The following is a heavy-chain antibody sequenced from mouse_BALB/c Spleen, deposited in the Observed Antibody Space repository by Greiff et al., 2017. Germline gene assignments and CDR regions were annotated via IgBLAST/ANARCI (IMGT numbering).Heavy chain of an antibody. V-gene: IGHV5-6-4*01. J-gene: IGHJ3*01. CDR1: GFTFSSYT. CDR3: TRGDYDGGFAY. CDR2: ISSGGSYT. Sequence: EVMLVESGGGLVKPGGSLKLSCAASGFTFSSYTMSWVRQTPEKRLEWVATISSGGSYTYYPDSVKGRFTISRDNAKNTLYLQMSSLKSEDTAMYYCTRGDYDGGFAYWGQGTLVTVSA. D-gene: IGHD2-4*01.